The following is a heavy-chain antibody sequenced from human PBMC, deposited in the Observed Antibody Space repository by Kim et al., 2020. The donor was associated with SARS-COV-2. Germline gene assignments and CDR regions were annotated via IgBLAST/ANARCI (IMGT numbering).Heavy chain of an antibody. CDR3: TREAAPPDY. CDR1: GFTFGGYA. D-gene: IGHD6-25*01. CDR2: IRSKTFGGTT. V-gene: IGHV3-49*03. Sequence: GGSLRLSCTGSGFTFGGYALSWFRQAPGKGLEWIGFIRSKTFGGTTECAASLKGRFTISRDDSKSIAYLQMNSLKTEDTAIYYCTREAAPPDYWGQGTLVTVSS. J-gene: IGHJ4*02.